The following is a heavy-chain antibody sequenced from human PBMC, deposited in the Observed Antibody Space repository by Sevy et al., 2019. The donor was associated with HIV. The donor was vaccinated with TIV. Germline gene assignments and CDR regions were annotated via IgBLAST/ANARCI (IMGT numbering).Heavy chain of an antibody. CDR3: ARERGISFIVGATTGAFDI. CDR2: IKQDGSEK. Sequence: GGSLRLSCAASGFTFSSYWMSWVRLAPGKGLEWVANIKQDGSEKYYVDSVKGRFTISRDNAKNSLYLQMNSLRAEDTAVYYCARERGISFIVGATTGAFDIWGQGTMVTVSS. D-gene: IGHD1-26*01. J-gene: IGHJ3*02. V-gene: IGHV3-7*01. CDR1: GFTFSSYW.